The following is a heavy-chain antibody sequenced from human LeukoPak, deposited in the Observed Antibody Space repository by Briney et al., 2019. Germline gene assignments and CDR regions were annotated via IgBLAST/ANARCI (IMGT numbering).Heavy chain of an antibody. V-gene: IGHV3-11*06. CDR2: ISSSSSYT. CDR1: GFTFSDYY. CDR3: ARDVSVVRGVEFDY. Sequence: GGSLRLSCAASGFTFSDYYMSWIRQAPGKGLEWVSYISSSSSYTNYADSVKGRFTISRDKAKNSLYLQMNSLRAEDTAVYYCARDVSVVRGVEFDYWGQGTLVTVSS. J-gene: IGHJ4*02. D-gene: IGHD3-10*01.